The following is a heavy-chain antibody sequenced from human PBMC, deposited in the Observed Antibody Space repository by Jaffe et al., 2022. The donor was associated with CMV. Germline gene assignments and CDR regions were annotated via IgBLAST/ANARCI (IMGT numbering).Heavy chain of an antibody. Sequence: QVQLVESGGGLVKPGGSLRLSCTASGFTFSDYYMNWIRQVPGKGLEWVSYISSSNSTIWYADSVKGRFTISRNNAKNSLYLQMNSLRAEDTAVYYCAREGRAARSDYWGQGTLVTVSS. CDR1: GFTFSDYY. D-gene: IGHD6-6*01. CDR3: AREGRAARSDY. CDR2: ISSSNSTI. V-gene: IGHV3-11*01. J-gene: IGHJ4*02.